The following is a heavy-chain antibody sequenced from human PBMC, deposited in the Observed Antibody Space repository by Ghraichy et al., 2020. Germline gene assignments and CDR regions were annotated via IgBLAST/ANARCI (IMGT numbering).Heavy chain of an antibody. V-gene: IGHV3-23*01. CDR3: AKDARSSGWVGLIDY. J-gene: IGHJ4*02. D-gene: IGHD6-19*01. CDR2: MNSGGGNT. Sequence: GGSLRLSCAASGFTFSSYAMNWVRQAPGKGLEWVSAMNSGGGNTYYADSVKGRFTISRDNSKNALYLQMNSLRAEDTALYYCAKDARSSGWVGLIDYWGQGTLVTVSS. CDR1: GFTFSSYA.